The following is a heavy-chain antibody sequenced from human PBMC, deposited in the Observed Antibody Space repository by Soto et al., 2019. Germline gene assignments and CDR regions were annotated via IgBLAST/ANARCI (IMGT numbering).Heavy chain of an antibody. J-gene: IGHJ4*02. Sequence: SAKVTSKACGVTFSSYTSSSAQQAHGKGLEWMGRINPILGIANYAQKFQCRVTITADKSTSTAYMERSSLRSEDTAVYYCARGVYYFDSNGYYVDRSPKELFDYRGQGTLVTVSS. CDR3: ARGVYYFDSNGYYVDRSPKELFDY. V-gene: IGHV1-69*02. D-gene: IGHD3-22*01. CDR1: GVTFSSYT. CDR2: INPILGIA.